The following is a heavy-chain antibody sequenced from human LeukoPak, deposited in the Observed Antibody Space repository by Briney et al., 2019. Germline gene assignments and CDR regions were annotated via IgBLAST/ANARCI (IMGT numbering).Heavy chain of an antibody. CDR1: GFTFSSYA. V-gene: IGHV3-23*01. J-gene: IGHJ4*02. Sequence: GGPLRLSCAASGFTFSSYAMSWVRQAPGKGLEWVSAISGSGGSTYYADSVKGRFTISRDNSKNTLYLQMNSLRAEDTAVYYCAKAPDIVVVVAASGYWGQGTLVTVSS. D-gene: IGHD2-15*01. CDR3: AKAPDIVVVVAASGY. CDR2: ISGSGGST.